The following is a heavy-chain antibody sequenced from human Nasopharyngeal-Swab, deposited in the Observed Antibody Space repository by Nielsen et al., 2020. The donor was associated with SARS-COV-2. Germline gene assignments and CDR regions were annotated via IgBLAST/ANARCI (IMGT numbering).Heavy chain of an antibody. J-gene: IGHJ6*03. CDR2: IYHSGST. CDR1: GGSISSYY. Sequence: SETLSLTCTVSGGSISSYYWSWIRQPPGKGLEWIGYIYHSGSTNYNPSLKSRVTISVDTSKNQFSLKLSSVTAADTAVYYCARTIGASRGYSYGSYYYMDVWGKGTTVTSP. D-gene: IGHD5-18*01. CDR3: ARTIGASRGYSYGSYYYMDV. V-gene: IGHV4-59*01.